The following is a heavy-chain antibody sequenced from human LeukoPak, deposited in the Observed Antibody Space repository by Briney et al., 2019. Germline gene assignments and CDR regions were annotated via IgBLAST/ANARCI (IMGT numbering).Heavy chain of an antibody. V-gene: IGHV1-2*02. D-gene: IGHD1-7*01. CDR1: GYTFTGYY. CDR2: INPNSGGT. CDR3: ARDLTGTTSGWFDP. J-gene: IGHJ5*02. Sequence: ASVKVSCKASGYTFTGYYMHWVRQAPGQGLEWMGWINPNSGGTNYAQKFQGRVTMTRDTSISTVYMELSRLRSDDTAVYHCARDLTGTTSGWFDPWGQGTLVTVSS.